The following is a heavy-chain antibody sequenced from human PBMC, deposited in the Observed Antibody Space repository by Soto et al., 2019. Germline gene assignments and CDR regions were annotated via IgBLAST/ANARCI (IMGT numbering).Heavy chain of an antibody. CDR2: ISYDGSNK. V-gene: IGHV3-30-3*01. Sequence: QVQLVESGGGVVQPGRSLRLSCAASGFTFSSYAMHWVRQAPGKGLEWVAVISYDGSNKYYAVSVKGRFTISRDNSKNTLYLQMNSLRAEDTAVYYCARAGRYDFWSGYPNWFDPWGQGTLVTVSS. CDR1: GFTFSSYA. CDR3: ARAGRYDFWSGYPNWFDP. D-gene: IGHD3-3*01. J-gene: IGHJ5*02.